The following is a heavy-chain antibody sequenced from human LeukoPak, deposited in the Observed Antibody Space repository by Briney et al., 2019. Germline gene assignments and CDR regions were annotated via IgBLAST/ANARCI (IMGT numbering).Heavy chain of an antibody. CDR3: ARDWQQLAFDY. J-gene: IGHJ4*02. D-gene: IGHD6-13*01. V-gene: IGHV3-30*04. CDR1: GFTFSSYA. CDR2: ISYDGSNK. Sequence: GRSLRLSCAASGFTFSSYAMHWVRQAPGKGLEWVAVISYDGSNKYYADSVKGRFTISRDNSKNTLYLQMNSLRAEDTAVYYCARDWQQLAFDYWGQGALVTVSS.